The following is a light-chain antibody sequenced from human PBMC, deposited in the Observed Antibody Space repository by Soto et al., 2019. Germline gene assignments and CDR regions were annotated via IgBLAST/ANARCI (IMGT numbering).Light chain of an antibody. CDR2: EVN. J-gene: IGLJ2*01. CDR3: SSYAGGNNLV. CDR1: SSDVGAYVY. Sequence: QSVLTQPASVSGSPGQSITISCGGTSSDVGAYVYVSWYQQYPGKAPKLIIYEVNNRPSGVSGRFSGSKSDTTAYLTISGLQAEDEADYYCSSYAGGNNLVFGGGTKLTVL. V-gene: IGLV2-14*03.